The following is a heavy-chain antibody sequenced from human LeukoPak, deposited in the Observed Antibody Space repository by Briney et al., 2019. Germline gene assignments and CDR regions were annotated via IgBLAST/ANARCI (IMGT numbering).Heavy chain of an antibody. V-gene: IGHV4-31*03. CDR1: GGSISSGGYY. CDR3: ARERGYCSSTSCSILGQSRGFDY. Sequence: SQTRSLTCTVSGGSISSGGYYWSWIRQHPGKGLEWIGYIYYSGSTYYNPSLKSRVTISVDTSKNQFSLKLSSVTAADTAVYYCARERGYCSSTSCSILGQSRGFDYWGQGTLVTVSS. CDR2: IYYSGST. J-gene: IGHJ4*02. D-gene: IGHD2-2*01.